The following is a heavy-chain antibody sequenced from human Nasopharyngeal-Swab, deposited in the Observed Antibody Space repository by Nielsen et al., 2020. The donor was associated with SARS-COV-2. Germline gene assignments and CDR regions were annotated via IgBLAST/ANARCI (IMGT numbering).Heavy chain of an antibody. D-gene: IGHD4-17*01. CDR2: IKSKTDGGTT. Sequence: VRQAPGKGLEWVGRIKSKTDGGTTDYAAPVKGRFTISRDDSKNTLYLQMNSLKTEDTAVYYCTTDGTTTVTTWVDVWAKGPRSPSPQ. J-gene: IGHJ6*04. V-gene: IGHV3-15*07. CDR3: TTDGTTTVTTWVDV.